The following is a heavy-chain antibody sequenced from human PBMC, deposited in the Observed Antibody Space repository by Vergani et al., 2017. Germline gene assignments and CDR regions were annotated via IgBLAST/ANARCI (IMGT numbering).Heavy chain of an antibody. D-gene: IGHD2-8*02. CDR3: ARDYWLDYYYYYMDV. J-gene: IGHJ6*03. CDR1: GFTFSSYG. CDR2: ISYDGTKK. Sequence: VQLVESGGGLVQPGGSLRLSCAASGFTFSSYGMHWVRQAPGKGLQWVAVISYDGTKKYYADSVKGQFTVSRDNSKNTLYLQMNSLRAEDTAVYYCARDYWLDYYYYYMDVWGKGTTVTVSS. V-gene: IGHV3-30*03.